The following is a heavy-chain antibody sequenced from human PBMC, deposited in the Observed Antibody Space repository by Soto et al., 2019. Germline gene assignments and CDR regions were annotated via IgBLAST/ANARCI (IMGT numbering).Heavy chain of an antibody. V-gene: IGHV3-64*02. J-gene: IGHJ3*02. D-gene: IGHD6-13*01. CDR3: ARGGSSSWYGRDAFDS. CDR2: ISSNGGST. CDR1: GFTFSSYA. Sequence: RGSLILSCAASGFTFSSYAMHWVRQAPGKGLEYVSAISSNGGSTYYADSVKGRFTISRDNSKNTLYLQMGSLRAEDMAVYYCARGGSSSWYGRDAFDSWGQGTMVTVAS.